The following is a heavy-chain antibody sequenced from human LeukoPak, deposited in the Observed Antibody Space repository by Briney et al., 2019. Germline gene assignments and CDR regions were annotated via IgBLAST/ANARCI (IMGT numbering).Heavy chain of an antibody. CDR3: ARDPTPSVEYGDYDYGMDV. Sequence: ASVKVSCKASGYTFTGFYMHWVRQAPGQGLEWMGWINPNSGGTNYAQKFQGRVTMTRDTSISTAYMELSRLRSDDTAVYYCARDPTPSVEYGDYDYGMDVWGQGTTVTVSS. CDR1: GYTFTGFY. CDR2: INPNSGGT. D-gene: IGHD4-17*01. J-gene: IGHJ6*02. V-gene: IGHV1-2*02.